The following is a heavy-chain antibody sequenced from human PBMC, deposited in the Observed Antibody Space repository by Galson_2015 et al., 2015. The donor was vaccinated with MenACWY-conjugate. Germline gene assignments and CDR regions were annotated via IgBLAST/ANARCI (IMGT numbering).Heavy chain of an antibody. CDR3: ARSGSGTWYFDL. CDR2: IYPGDSDT. CDR1: GYSITSHW. Sequence: QSGAEVKKPGESLKISCKLSGYSITSHWIGWARQMPGKGPEWMGIIYPGDSDTRYSPSFQGRVTFSVDKSISTAYLQLSSLKASDTAMYYCARSGSGTWYFDLWGRGTLVTVSS. J-gene: IGHJ2*01. V-gene: IGHV5-51*01. D-gene: IGHD1-26*01.